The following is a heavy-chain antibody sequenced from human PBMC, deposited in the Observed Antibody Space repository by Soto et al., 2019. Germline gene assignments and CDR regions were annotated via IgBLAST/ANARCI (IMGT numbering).Heavy chain of an antibody. CDR1: GGTFSSYT. CDR2: IIPILGTA. CDR3: ARSLGYYDSPVAFDI. D-gene: IGHD3-22*01. J-gene: IGHJ3*02. Sequence: ASVKVSCKASGGTFSSYTISWVRQAPGQGLEWMGRIIPILGTANYAQKFQGRVTITADESTSTAYMELSSLRSEDTAVYYCARSLGYYDSPVAFDIWGQGTMVTVSS. V-gene: IGHV1-69*08.